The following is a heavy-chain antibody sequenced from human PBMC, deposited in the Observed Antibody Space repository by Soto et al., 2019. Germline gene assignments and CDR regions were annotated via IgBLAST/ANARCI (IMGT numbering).Heavy chain of an antibody. CDR2: ISGSDGKT. V-gene: IGHV3-23*01. CDR3: ARWSYLDY. Sequence: GGSLRLSCAASGFSFGSYALSWVRQAPGKGLEWVSTISGSDGKTFYADSVKGRFSISRDTSQSTLYLQMNSLRADGTAMYYCARWSYLDYWGQGTRVTVSS. CDR1: GFSFGSYA. D-gene: IGHD3-3*01. J-gene: IGHJ4*02.